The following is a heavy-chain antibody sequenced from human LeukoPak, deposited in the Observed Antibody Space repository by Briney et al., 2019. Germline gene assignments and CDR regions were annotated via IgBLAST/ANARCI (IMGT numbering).Heavy chain of an antibody. Sequence: GGSLRLSCAASGLTFSSYSMNWVRQAPGKGLEWVSSISSSSSYIYYADSVKGRFTISRDNAKNSLYLRMNSLRAEDTAVYYCAKSAGEVWFGELLYARGNYYYGMDVWGQGTTVTVSS. CDR3: AKSAGEVWFGELLYARGNYYYGMDV. CDR1: GLTFSSYS. CDR2: ISSSSSYI. J-gene: IGHJ6*02. D-gene: IGHD3-10*01. V-gene: IGHV3-21*04.